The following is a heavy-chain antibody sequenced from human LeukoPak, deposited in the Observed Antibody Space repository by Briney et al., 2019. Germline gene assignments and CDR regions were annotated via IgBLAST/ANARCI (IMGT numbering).Heavy chain of an antibody. V-gene: IGHV4-59*01. CDR1: GGSMSTYY. J-gene: IGHJ4*02. D-gene: IGHD1-14*01. CDR3: AGMRITTPTVRTLDY. Sequence: PSETLSLTCTVSGGSMSTYYWTWIRQPPGKGLEWIGFIYYTGSTNYNPSLKSRVTISVDTSKNQFSRKLSSVTAADTAVYYCAGMRITTPTVRTLDYWGQGTLVTVSS. CDR2: IYYTGST.